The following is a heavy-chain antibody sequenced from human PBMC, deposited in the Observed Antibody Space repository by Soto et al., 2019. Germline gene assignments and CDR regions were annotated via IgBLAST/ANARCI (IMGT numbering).Heavy chain of an antibody. CDR2: INGGTGQT. J-gene: IGHJ6*02. D-gene: IGHD3-16*01. Sequence: SVTGSCTASGYTFTTHAMHWVRRAPGQILEWMGWINGGTGQTKHSQRFQGRVNITRDTSASTAYMELSSLRSEDTAVYYCARAPTIGTVWGRDYSSLWDGWGQGTTVTVS. CDR1: GYTFTTHA. V-gene: IGHV1-3*01. CDR3: ARAPTIGTVWGRDYSSLWDG.